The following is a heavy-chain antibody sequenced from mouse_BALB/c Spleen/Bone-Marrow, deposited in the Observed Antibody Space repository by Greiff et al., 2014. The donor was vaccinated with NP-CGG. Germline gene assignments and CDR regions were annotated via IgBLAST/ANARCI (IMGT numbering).Heavy chain of an antibody. V-gene: IGHV1-5*01. J-gene: IGHJ2*01. Sequence: VQLKESGTVLARPGAAVKMSCKASGYTFSNYWMHWVKQRPGQGLEWIGTIYPGNSDTTYNQKLKGKAKLTAVTSTSTAYMELSSLTNEDSAVYYCTTLARNDFDYWGQGTTLTVSS. D-gene: IGHD3-1*01. CDR2: IYPGNSDT. CDR3: TTLARNDFDY. CDR1: GYTFSNYW.